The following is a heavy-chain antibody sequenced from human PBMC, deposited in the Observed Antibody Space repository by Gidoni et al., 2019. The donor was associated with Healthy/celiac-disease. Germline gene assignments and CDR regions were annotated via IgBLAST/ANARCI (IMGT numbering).Heavy chain of an antibody. CDR3: AKDGGRQWLGRGYFDY. V-gene: IGHV3-9*01. CDR2: ISWNSGSI. CDR1: GFTFFDYA. D-gene: IGHD6-19*01. J-gene: IGHJ4*02. Sequence: EVQLVESGGGLVQPGRSLRLSCAASGFTFFDYAIHWVRQDPGKGLEWVAGISWNSGSIGYADSVKGRFTISRDNAKNSLYLQMNSLRAEDTALYYCAKDGGRQWLGRGYFDYWGQGTLVTVSS.